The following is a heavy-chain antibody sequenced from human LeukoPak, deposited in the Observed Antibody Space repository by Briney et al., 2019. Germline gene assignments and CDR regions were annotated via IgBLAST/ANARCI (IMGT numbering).Heavy chain of an antibody. D-gene: IGHD1-26*01. CDR1: GYTFTDYY. CDR3: ATKVGGTRSGSYYYYYYMDV. J-gene: IGHJ6*03. V-gene: IGHV1-69-2*01. Sequence: ASVKISCKASGYTFTDYYMHWVQQAPGKWLEWMGRVDPEDGETIYAEKFQGRVTITADTSTETAYMELSSLRSEDTAVYYCATKVGGTRSGSYYYYYYMDVWGKGTTVTVSS. CDR2: VDPEDGET.